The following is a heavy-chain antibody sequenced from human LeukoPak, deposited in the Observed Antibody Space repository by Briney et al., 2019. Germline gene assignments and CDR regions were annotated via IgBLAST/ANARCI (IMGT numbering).Heavy chain of an antibody. CDR3: ARAFPTYYYDSSGYHFDY. V-gene: IGHV4-4*07. Sequence: PSETLSLTCTVSGGSISSYYWSWIRQPAGKGLEWIGRIYTSGSTNYNPSLKSRVTMSVDTSKNQFSLKLSSVTAADTAVYYCARAFPTYYYDSSGYHFDYWGQGTLVTVSS. CDR1: GGSISSYY. D-gene: IGHD3-22*01. CDR2: IYTSGST. J-gene: IGHJ4*02.